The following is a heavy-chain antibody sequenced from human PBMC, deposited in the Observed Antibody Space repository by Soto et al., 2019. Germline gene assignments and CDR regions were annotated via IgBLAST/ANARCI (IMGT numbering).Heavy chain of an antibody. CDR1: GFTFSSYG. D-gene: IGHD2-2*01. Sequence: GGSLRLSCAASGFTFSSYGMHWVRQAPGKGLEWVAVIWYDGSNKYYADSVKGRFTISRDNSKNTLYLQMNSLRAEDTAVYYCARVEGYCSSTSCYSAYWGQGTLVTVSS. CDR3: ARVEGYCSSTSCYSAY. CDR2: IWYDGSNK. J-gene: IGHJ4*02. V-gene: IGHV3-33*01.